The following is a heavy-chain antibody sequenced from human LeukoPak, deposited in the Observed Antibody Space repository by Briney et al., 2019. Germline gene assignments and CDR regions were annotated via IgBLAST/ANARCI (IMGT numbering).Heavy chain of an antibody. CDR3: ARVGLRWFDP. CDR1: GGSVSSANYY. V-gene: IGHV4-61*01. D-gene: IGHD4-17*01. J-gene: IGHJ5*02. CDR2: IYYSGST. Sequence: SETLSLTCTVSGGSVSSANYYWSWIRQPPGKGLEWIGYIYYSGSTNYNPSLKSRVTISVDTSKSQFSLKLSSVTAADTAVYYCARVGLRWFDPWGQGTLVTVSS.